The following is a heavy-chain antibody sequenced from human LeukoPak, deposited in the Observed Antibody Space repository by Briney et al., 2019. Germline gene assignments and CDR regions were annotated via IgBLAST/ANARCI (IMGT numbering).Heavy chain of an antibody. CDR1: GYTFTGYY. CDR2: INPNSGGT. CDR3: AIGFTVITIGFDY. D-gene: IGHD4-17*01. J-gene: IGHJ4*02. Sequence: ASVKVSCKASGYTFTGYYMHWVRQAPGQGLEWMGWINPNSGGTNYAQKFQGWVTMTRDTSISTAYMELSRLRSDDTAVYYCAIGFTVITIGFDYWGQGTLVTVSS. V-gene: IGHV1-2*04.